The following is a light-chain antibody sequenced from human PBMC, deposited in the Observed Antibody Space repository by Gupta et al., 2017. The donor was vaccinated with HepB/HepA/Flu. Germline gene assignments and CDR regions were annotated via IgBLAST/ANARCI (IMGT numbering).Light chain of an antibody. V-gene: IGKV1-39*01. Sequence: IQMTQSPSSLSASVGDRVTITCRASQNIASYLNWYQHKPGKAPKLLIYGISTFQSGVPSRFSGRGSGTDFTLTITTLQPEDFATYYCQQSNSTPHTFGQGTKLEIK. CDR2: GIS. J-gene: IGKJ2*01. CDR3: QQSNSTPHT. CDR1: QNIASY.